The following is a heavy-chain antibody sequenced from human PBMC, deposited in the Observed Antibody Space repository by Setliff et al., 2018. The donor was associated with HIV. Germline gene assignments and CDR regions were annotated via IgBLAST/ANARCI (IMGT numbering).Heavy chain of an antibody. CDR1: GSTFSTYA. J-gene: IGHJ3*02. Sequence: SVKVSCKASGSTFSTYAISWVRQAPGQGLEWMGDLIPIFGTANYAQKFQGRVTVTADKSTSTAYMELSSLRSEDTAVYYCASESGGRDDAFDIWGRGTMVTVSS. D-gene: IGHD2-15*01. V-gene: IGHV1-69*06. CDR2: LIPIFGTA. CDR3: ASESGGRDDAFDI.